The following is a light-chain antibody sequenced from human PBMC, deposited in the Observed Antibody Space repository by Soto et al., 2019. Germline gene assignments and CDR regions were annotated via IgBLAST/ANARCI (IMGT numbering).Light chain of an antibody. CDR3: QQYGSPPMYA. J-gene: IGKJ2*01. CDR2: ATS. Sequence: EIVLTQSPGTLSLSPGERATLSCRASQSVVSKFFAWYQQKPGQAPRLLIYATSSRATGIPDRFSGSGSGTDCTLTISSLEPEDFAVYYCQQYGSPPMYAFGQGTKLEIK. V-gene: IGKV3-20*01. CDR1: QSVVSKF.